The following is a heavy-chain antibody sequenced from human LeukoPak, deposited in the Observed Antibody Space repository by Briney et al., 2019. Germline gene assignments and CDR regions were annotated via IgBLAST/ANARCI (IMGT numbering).Heavy chain of an antibody. CDR2: IYYSGST. CDR1: GGSISSGGYY. J-gene: IGHJ4*02. D-gene: IGHD3-22*01. V-gene: IGHV4-31*11. Sequence: PSETLCLTCAVSGGSISSGGYYWGWIRQHPGKGLEWIGYIYYSGSTYYNPSLKSRVTISVDTSKHQFSLKLSSVTAADTAVYYCARTIPSSSGYSSEPHFDYWGQGTLVTVSS. CDR3: ARTIPSSSGYSSEPHFDY.